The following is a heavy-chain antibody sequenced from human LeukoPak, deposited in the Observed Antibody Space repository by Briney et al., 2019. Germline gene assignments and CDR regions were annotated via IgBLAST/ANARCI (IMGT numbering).Heavy chain of an antibody. J-gene: IGHJ5*01. D-gene: IGHD3-10*01. CDR3: ARGSMVRGFDS. CDR1: GGFLMSYY. CDR2: TYNSGST. Sequence: SETLSLTCSVSGGFLMSYYWTWIRQSAGKGLEFIGRTYNSGSTDYNPSLKSRITLSIDKSKNQFSLKLRSVTAADTAIYYCARGSMVRGFDSWGQGTLVTVSS. V-gene: IGHV4-4*07.